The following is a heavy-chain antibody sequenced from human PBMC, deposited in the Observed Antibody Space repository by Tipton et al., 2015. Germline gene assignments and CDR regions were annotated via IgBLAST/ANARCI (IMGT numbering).Heavy chain of an antibody. CDR3: ARRVSANWFDL. V-gene: IGHV4-31*03. J-gene: IGHJ5*02. CDR2: IYYSGNT. Sequence: TLSLTCTVSGGSISSGKYYWSWIRQHPGKGLEWIGYIYYSGNTYYNPSLKSRVTISVDTSKSQFSLKLTSVTAADTAVYYCARRVSANWFDLWGQGTLVTVSS. CDR1: GGSISSGKYY. D-gene: IGHD2/OR15-2a*01.